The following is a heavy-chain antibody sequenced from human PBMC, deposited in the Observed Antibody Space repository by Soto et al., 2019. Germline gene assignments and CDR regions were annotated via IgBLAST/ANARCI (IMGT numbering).Heavy chain of an antibody. Sequence: EVQLLESGGNLVQPGGSLRLSCAASGFTFRSYAMSWVRQAPGKGLEWVSLISGSADSTFYADSVKGRFTISRDNSKNTLYLQVNSLRAEDTAVYYCARVCSSGWYLGYYFDYWGQGTLVTVSS. J-gene: IGHJ4*02. CDR3: ARVCSSGWYLGYYFDY. D-gene: IGHD6-19*01. V-gene: IGHV3-23*01. CDR1: GFTFRSYA. CDR2: ISGSADST.